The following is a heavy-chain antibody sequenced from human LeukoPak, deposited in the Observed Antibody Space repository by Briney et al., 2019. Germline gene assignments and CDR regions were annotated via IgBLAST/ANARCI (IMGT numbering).Heavy chain of an antibody. CDR3: ARDAGGAFDI. Sequence: PSETLSLTCAVYGGSFSGYYWSWIRQPPGKGLEWMGSIYYSGSTYYHPSLKSRVTISVETSKNQSYLKLSSVTAADTAGYYCARDAGGAFDIWGQGTMVTVSS. CDR2: IYYSGST. J-gene: IGHJ3*02. CDR1: GGSFSGYY. V-gene: IGHV4-34*01. D-gene: IGHD3-16*01.